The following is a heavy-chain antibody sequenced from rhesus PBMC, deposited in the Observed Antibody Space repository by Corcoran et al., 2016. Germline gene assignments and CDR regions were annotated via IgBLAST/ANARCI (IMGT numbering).Heavy chain of an antibody. CDR3: ARESPSTADDAFDL. Sequence: QVQLQESGPGLAKSSETLSLTCAVSCGSIRGDFYWNWIRQPPGKGLEWIGNIYGDGATTNFNPSLKIRVTISKDTSTNQFFLKLTSLTAADTAVYFCARESPSTADDAFDLWGQGLRVTVSS. CDR1: CGSIRGDFY. V-gene: IGHV4S9*01. D-gene: IGHD1-1*01. CDR2: IYGDGATT. J-gene: IGHJ3*01.